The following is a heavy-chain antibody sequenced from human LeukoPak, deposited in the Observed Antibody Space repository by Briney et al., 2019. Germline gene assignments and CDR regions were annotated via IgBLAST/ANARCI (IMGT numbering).Heavy chain of an antibody. V-gene: IGHV3-30-3*02. CDR1: GFTFSSYA. CDR2: ISYDGSNK. D-gene: IGHD3-22*01. CDR3: EQGSYYDSSGSSYIVY. J-gene: IGHJ4*02. Sequence: PGGSLRLSCAASGFTFSSYAVHWVRQAPGRGLEWVAVISYDGSNKYYADSVKGRFSISRDNSKNTLYLQMNSLRAEDTAAYYCEQGSYYDSSGSSYIVYVGQGTLFTVSS.